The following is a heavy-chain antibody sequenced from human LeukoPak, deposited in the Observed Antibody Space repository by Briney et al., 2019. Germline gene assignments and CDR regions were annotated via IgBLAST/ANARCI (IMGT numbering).Heavy chain of an antibody. CDR3: ARGLTCYYGSGSYLGY. CDR2: INHSGST. V-gene: IGHV4-34*01. Sequence: SETLSLTCAVYGGSFSGYYWSWIRQPPGKGLEWIGEINHSGSTNYNPSLKSRVTISVDTSKNQFSLKLSSVTAADTAVYYCARGLTCYYGSGSYLGYWGQGTLVTVSS. CDR1: GGSFSGYY. D-gene: IGHD3-10*01. J-gene: IGHJ4*02.